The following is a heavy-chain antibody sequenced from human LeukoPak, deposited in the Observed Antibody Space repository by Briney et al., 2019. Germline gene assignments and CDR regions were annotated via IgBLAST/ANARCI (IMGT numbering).Heavy chain of an antibody. CDR1: GGSISSYY. D-gene: IGHD5-18*01. Sequence: PSETLSLTCTVSGGSISSYYWSWIRQPPGKGLEWIGYIYYSGSTNYNPSLKSRVTISVDTSKNQFSLKLSSVTAADTAVYYCARGYSYGYRYYYGMDVWGQGTTVTVSS. J-gene: IGHJ6*02. CDR3: ARGYSYGYRYYYGMDV. V-gene: IGHV4-59*12. CDR2: IYYSGST.